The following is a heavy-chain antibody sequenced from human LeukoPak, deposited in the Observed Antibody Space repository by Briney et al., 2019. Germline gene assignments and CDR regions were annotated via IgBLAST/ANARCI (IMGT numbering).Heavy chain of an antibody. V-gene: IGHV1-2*02. CDR2: INPSTGDT. CDR3: ARSVPYSSPSSN. CDR1: GYSFTGFY. Sequence: ASVKVSCKASGYSFTGFYIQWMRQAPGQGLEWMGWINPSTGDTNSAPKFQGRITLTSDTSIRTAYMEISRLTSDDTAVYFCARSVPYSSPSSNWGQGTLVTVSS. J-gene: IGHJ4*02. D-gene: IGHD6-13*01.